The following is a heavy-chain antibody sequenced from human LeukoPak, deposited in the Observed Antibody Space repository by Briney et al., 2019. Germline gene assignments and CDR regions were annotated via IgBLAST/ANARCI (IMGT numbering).Heavy chain of an antibody. J-gene: IGHJ3*02. CDR2: ISSSSSTI. V-gene: IGHV3-48*01. Sequence: GSLRLSCAASGFTFSSSGMNWVRQAPGKELEWVSYISSSSSTIYYADSVKGRFTISRDNAKNSLYLQMNSLRAEDTAVYYCARGPVPAAGFAFDIWGQGTMVTVSS. CDR1: GFTFSSSG. D-gene: IGHD2-2*01. CDR3: ARGPVPAAGFAFDI.